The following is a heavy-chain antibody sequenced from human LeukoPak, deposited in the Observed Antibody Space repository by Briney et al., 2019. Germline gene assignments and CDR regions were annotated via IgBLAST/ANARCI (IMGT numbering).Heavy chain of an antibody. D-gene: IGHD4-11*01. CDR2: FKTKYNQV. Sequence: GGSLGLSCVASGFTFSDYAMNWVRQAPGKGLEWVSTFKTKYNQVYYAESVRGRLTISTDNSKNTVYLQMNSLRAEDTALYYCARSVPDYTRFDYWGQGALVTVSS. V-gene: IGHV3-23*05. CDR3: ARSVPDYTRFDY. J-gene: IGHJ4*02. CDR1: GFTFSDYA.